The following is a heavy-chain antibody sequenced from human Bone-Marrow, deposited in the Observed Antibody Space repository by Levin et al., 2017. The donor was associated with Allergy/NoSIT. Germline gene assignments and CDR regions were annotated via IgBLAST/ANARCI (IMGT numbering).Heavy chain of an antibody. V-gene: IGHV4-39*01. J-gene: IGHJ6*01. Sequence: SPTLSLPCTVSGGSIGSTTYYWAWIRQPPGKGLEWVVSFYHGATTYYNPSLKSRVTISVDTSKNQFSLKLRSVTAAATAVYYCAGHVGSGTSYNGYKNYYGMDVWGQGTTVNVSS. CDR2: FYHGATT. D-gene: IGHD3-10*01. CDR1: GGSIGSTTYY. CDR3: AGHVGSGTSYNGYKNYYGMDV.